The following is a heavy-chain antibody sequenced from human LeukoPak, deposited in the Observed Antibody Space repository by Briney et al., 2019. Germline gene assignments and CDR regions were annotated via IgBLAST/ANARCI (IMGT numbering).Heavy chain of an antibody. J-gene: IGHJ4*02. CDR1: GFTFSSYG. CDR3: AKGSSNWRDYYYFDY. V-gene: IGHV3-33*06. D-gene: IGHD6-13*01. Sequence: GGSLRLSCAASGFTFSSYGMHWVRQAPGKGLEWVAVIWYGGSNKYYADSVKGRFTISRDNSKNTLYLQMNSLRVEDTAVYYCAKGSSNWRDYYYFDYWGQGTLVTVSS. CDR2: IWYGGSNK.